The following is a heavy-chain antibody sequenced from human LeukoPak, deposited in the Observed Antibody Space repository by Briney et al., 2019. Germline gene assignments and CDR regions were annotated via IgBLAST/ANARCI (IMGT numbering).Heavy chain of an antibody. Sequence: GGSLRLSCAASGFTFSSYGMHWGRQAPGKGLEWVAVISYDGSNKYYADSVKGRFTISRDNSKNTLYLQRNSLRAEDTAVYYCAKDGPAAIHYYYYGMDVWGQGTTVTVSS. V-gene: IGHV3-30*18. CDR3: AKDGPAAIHYYYYGMDV. J-gene: IGHJ6*02. D-gene: IGHD2-2*01. CDR1: GFTFSSYG. CDR2: ISYDGSNK.